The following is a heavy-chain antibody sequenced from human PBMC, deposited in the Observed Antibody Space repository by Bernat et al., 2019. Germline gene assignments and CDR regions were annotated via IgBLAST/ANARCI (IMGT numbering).Heavy chain of an antibody. D-gene: IGHD6-19*01. Sequence: QITLKESGPALLKPTQTLTLTCTFSGFSLNTGGVGVGWIRQPPGKALEWLALIYWDDDKRYTPSLKSRLTITKDTSKNHVVLTMTNLDPVDTATYYCVRRAYTSVLSKYHAFDIWGQGTMVTVSS. CDR3: VRRAYTSVLSKYHAFDI. V-gene: IGHV2-5*02. J-gene: IGHJ3*02. CDR1: GFSLNTGGVG. CDR2: IYWDDDK.